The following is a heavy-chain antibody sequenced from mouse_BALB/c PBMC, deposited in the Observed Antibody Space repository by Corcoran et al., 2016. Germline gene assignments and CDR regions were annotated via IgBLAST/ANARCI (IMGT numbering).Heavy chain of an antibody. CDR2: INTYTGEP. CDR1: GYTFTNYG. D-gene: IGHD1-1*01. V-gene: IGHV9-1*02. J-gene: IGHJ4*01. Sequence: QIQLVQSGPELKKPGETVKISCKASGYTFTNYGMNWVKQAPGKGLKWMGWINTYTGEPTYADDFKGRFAFSLETSASTAYLQINNLKNEDMATYFCARDYGSSYAMDYWGQGTSVTVSS. CDR3: ARDYGSSYAMDY.